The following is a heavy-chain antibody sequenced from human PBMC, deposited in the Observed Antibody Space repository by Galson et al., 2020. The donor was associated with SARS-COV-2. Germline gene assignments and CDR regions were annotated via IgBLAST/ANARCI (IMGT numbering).Heavy chain of an antibody. Sequence: KISSKASGSTFTTYAMNWVRQAPGQGLEWMGWINTHPGNPAYAQGFTGRFFFSLETSVSTAYLQISSLKAEDTAVYYCARVRYYYGVDAWGNGSTVTVSS. CDR3: ARVRYYYGVDA. CDR1: GSTFTTYA. CDR2: INTHPGNP. J-gene: IGHJ6*04. V-gene: IGHV7-4-1*02. D-gene: IGHD4-17*01.